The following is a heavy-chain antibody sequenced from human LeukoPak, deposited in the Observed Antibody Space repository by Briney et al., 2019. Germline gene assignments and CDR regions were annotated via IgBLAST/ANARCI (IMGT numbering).Heavy chain of an antibody. J-gene: IGHJ4*02. CDR1: GFTFSSYA. CDR3: ARGAQTRDYGDRFFDY. D-gene: IGHD4-17*01. CDR2: ISSSGSTI. V-gene: IGHV3-11*01. Sequence: GGSLRLSCAASGFTFSSYAMSWIRQAPGKGLEWVSYISSSGSTIYYADSVKGRFTISRDNAKNSLYLQMNSLRAEDTAVYYCARGAQTRDYGDRFFDYWGQGTLVTVSS.